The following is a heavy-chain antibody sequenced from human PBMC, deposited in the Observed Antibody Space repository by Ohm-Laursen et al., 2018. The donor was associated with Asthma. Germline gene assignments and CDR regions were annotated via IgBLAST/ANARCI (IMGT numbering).Heavy chain of an antibody. CDR3: ARELRFLDGGNWFDP. CDR1: GGTFSSYA. D-gene: IGHD3-3*01. Sequence: SSVKVSCKASGGTFSSYAISWVRQAPGQGLEWMGGIIPIFGIANYAQKFQGRVTITADKSTSTAYMELSSLRSEDTAVYYCARELRFLDGGNWFDPWGQGTLVTVSS. CDR2: IIPIFGIA. J-gene: IGHJ5*02. V-gene: IGHV1-69*17.